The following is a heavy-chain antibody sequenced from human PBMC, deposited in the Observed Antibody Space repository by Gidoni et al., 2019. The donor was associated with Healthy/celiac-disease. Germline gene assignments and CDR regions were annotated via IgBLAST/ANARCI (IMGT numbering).Heavy chain of an antibody. CDR2: ISYDGSNK. CDR3: ARVVGGIVYNWNDLGGAFDI. D-gene: IGHD1-20*01. J-gene: IGHJ3*02. CDR1: GFTFSSYA. Sequence: VQLVESGGGVVQPGRSLRLSCAAAGFTFSSYAMHWVRQAPGKGLEWVAVISYDGSNKYYADSVKGRFTISRDNSKNTLYLQMNSLRAEDTAVYYCARVVGGIVYNWNDLGGAFDIWGQGTMVTVSS. V-gene: IGHV3-30*01.